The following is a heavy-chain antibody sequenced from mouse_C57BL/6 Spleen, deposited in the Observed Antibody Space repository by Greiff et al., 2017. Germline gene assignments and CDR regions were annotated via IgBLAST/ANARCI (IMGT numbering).Heavy chain of an antibody. CDR3: ARPDGYDGDYYAMDY. CDR1: GFTFSSYG. J-gene: IGHJ4*01. CDR2: ISSGGSYT. V-gene: IGHV5-6*01. D-gene: IGHD2-2*01. Sequence: EVQGVESGGDLVKPGGSLKLSCAASGFTFSSYGMSWVRQTPDKRLEWVATISSGGSYTYYPDSVKGRFTISRDNAKNTLYLQMSSLKSEDTAMYYCARPDGYDGDYYAMDYWGQGTSVTVSS.